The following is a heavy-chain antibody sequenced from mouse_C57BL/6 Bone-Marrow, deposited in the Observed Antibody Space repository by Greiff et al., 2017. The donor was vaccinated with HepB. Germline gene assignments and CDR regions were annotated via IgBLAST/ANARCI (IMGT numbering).Heavy chain of an antibody. CDR2: INPYNGGT. V-gene: IGHV1-19*01. CDR1: GYTFTDYY. D-gene: IGHD1-1*01. J-gene: IGHJ3*01. Sequence: VQLQQSGPVLVKPGASVTMSCKASGYTFTDYYMNWVKQSHGKSLEWIGVINPYNGGTSYNQKFKGKATLTVDKSSSTAYMELNSLTSEDSAVYYGARWGTTVVAPFAYWGQGTLVTVSA. CDR3: ARWGTTVVAPFAY.